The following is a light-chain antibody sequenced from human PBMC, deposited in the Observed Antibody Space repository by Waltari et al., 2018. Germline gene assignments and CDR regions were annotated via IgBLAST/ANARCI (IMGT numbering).Light chain of an antibody. CDR3: QSADSSGTYVI. CDR2: KNN. J-gene: IGLJ2*01. CDR1: ALPQQH. V-gene: IGLV3-25*03. Sequence: SYELTQPPSVSVSPGQTARTTCSGGALPQQHSYWYQQKAGQAPVLVVYKNNERPSGIPERLSGSSSGQTVTLTISGVQAEDEADYYCQSADSSGTYVIFGGGTKLTVL.